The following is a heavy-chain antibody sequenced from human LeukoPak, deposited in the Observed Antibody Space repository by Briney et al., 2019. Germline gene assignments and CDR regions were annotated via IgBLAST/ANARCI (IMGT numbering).Heavy chain of an antibody. CDR3: ARDTYYDILTGYYRSLYYFDY. J-gene: IGHJ4*02. Sequence: SVKVSCKASGGTFSSYAISWVRQAPGQGLEWMGGIIPIFGTANYAQKFQGRVTITADESTSTAYMELRSLRSDDTAVYYCARDTYYDILTGYYRSLYYFDYWGQGTLVTVSS. CDR2: IIPIFGTA. D-gene: IGHD3-9*01. CDR1: GGTFSSYA. V-gene: IGHV1-69*13.